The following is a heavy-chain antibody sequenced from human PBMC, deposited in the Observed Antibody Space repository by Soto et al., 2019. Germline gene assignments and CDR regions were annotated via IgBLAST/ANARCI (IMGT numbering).Heavy chain of an antibody. CDR1: SDSISSYY. Sequence: QVQLQESGPGLVRPSETLSLTCTVSSDSISSYYWIWIRQSPGTGLEWIGYTDYSGNTNYNPSLKSLATITGDTSKNQFSLRLSAVTAADTAVYYCARAVGDPLYYLDYWGQGTLVTVSS. J-gene: IGHJ4*02. CDR2: TDYSGNT. D-gene: IGHD6-19*01. V-gene: IGHV4-59*08. CDR3: ARAVGDPLYYLDY.